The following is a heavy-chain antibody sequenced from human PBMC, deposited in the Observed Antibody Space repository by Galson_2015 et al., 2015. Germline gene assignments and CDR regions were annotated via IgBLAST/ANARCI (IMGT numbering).Heavy chain of an antibody. D-gene: IGHD3-16*01. CDR3: ASLRFFGDDAFDI. Sequence: VKVSCKVSGYTFTDYYMHWVQQAPGKGLEWMGLVDPEDGETIYAEKFQGRVTITADTSTDTAYMELSSLRSEDTAVYYCASLRFFGDDAFDIWGQGTMVTVSS. J-gene: IGHJ3*02. CDR1: GYTFTDYY. CDR2: VDPEDGET. V-gene: IGHV1-69-2*01.